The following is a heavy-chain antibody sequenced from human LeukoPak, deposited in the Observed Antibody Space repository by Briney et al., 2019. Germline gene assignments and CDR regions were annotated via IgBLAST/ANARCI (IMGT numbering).Heavy chain of an antibody. CDR2: IYHSGST. V-gene: IGHV4-38-2*02. D-gene: IGHD3-3*01. CDR1: GYSISSGYY. Sequence: SETLSLTCTVSGYSISSGYYWGWIRQPPGKGLEWIGSIYHSGSTYYNPSLKSRVTISVDTSKNQFSLKLSSVTAADTAVYYCARGGYDFWSGYYSPTYYYYYYMDVWGKGTTVTVSS. CDR3: ARGGYDFWSGYYSPTYYYYYYMDV. J-gene: IGHJ6*03.